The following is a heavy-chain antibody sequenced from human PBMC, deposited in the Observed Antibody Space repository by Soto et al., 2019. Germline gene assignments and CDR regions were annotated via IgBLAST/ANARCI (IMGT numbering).Heavy chain of an antibody. Sequence: GGSLRLSCAASGFTFNSNSMNWVRQAPGKGLEWLSYISTTSATIYYADSVKGRFSISRDNAKNSLYLQMNSLRAEDTAVYYCARGNVYTYGRGMDVWGQGTTVTVSS. CDR1: GFTFNSNS. V-gene: IGHV3-48*01. CDR2: ISTTSATI. D-gene: IGHD5-18*01. CDR3: ARGNVYTYGRGMDV. J-gene: IGHJ6*02.